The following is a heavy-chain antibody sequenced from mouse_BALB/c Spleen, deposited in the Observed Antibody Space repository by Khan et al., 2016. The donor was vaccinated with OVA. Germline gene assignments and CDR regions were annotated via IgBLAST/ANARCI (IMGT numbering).Heavy chain of an antibody. D-gene: IGHD1-1*01. CDR1: GYSITSDYA. CDR3: ARRVLLLFWYFDV. V-gene: IGHV3-2*02. Sequence: EVQLQESGPGLVKPSQSLSLTCTVTGYSITSDYAWNWIRQFPGNKLEWMGYISYSGSTYYNPSLKSRISVTRDTSKNQFFLQLNSVTTEDTATYYCARRVLLLFWYFDVWSAGTTVTVSS. J-gene: IGHJ1*01. CDR2: ISYSGST.